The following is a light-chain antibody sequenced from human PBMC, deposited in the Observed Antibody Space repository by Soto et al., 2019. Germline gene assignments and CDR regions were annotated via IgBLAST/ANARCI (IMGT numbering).Light chain of an antibody. J-gene: IGKJ1*01. Sequence: DIQMTQSPSSLSASVGDRVTITCRTSQSISRYLNWYQQKPGRAPKLLIYATSSLQSGVPSRFSGSGSGTDFTLTISSLQPEDFATYYCQQSYNTPPTFGQRTKVDIK. V-gene: IGKV1-39*01. CDR2: ATS. CDR3: QQSYNTPPT. CDR1: QSISRY.